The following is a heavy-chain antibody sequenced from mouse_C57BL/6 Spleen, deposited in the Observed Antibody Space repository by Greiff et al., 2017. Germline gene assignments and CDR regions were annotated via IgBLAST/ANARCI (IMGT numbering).Heavy chain of an antibody. CDR1: GYAFSSSW. CDR2: IYPGDGDT. V-gene: IGHV1-82*01. Sequence: VQLQQSGPELVKPGASVKISCKASGYAFSSSWMNWVKQRPGKGLEWIGRIYPGDGDTNYNGKFKGKATLTADKSSSTAYMQLSSLTSEDSAVXFCARWAMDYWGQGTSVTVSS. CDR3: ARWAMDY. J-gene: IGHJ4*01.